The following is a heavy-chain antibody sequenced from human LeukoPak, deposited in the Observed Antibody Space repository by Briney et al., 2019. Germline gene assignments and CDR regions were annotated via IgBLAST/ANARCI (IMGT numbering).Heavy chain of an antibody. D-gene: IGHD2-21*01. CDR2: IYYSGST. J-gene: IGHJ3*02. V-gene: IGHV4-59*01. CDR1: GGSISSYY. CDR3: ARVSIGDDAFDI. Sequence: SENLSLTCTVSGGSISSYYWSWIRQPPGKGLEWIGYIYYSGSTNYNPSLKSRVTISVDTSKNQFSLKLSSVTAADTAVYYCARVSIGDDAFDIWGQGTMVTVSS.